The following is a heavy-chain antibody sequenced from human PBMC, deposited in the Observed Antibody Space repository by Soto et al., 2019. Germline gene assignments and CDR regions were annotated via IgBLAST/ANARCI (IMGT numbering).Heavy chain of an antibody. V-gene: IGHV1-8*01. Sequence: QVQLVQYGAEVKKPGASVRVSCKASGYTFTSFDISWVRQANGQGIEWMGWMNPNSGNTGYAQKFQGRVTMTRNTSISTAYMELSSLRSEDTAVYYCAREGTIRGDDYWGQGTLVTVSS. CDR2: MNPNSGNT. CDR3: AREGTIRGDDY. CDR1: GYTFTSFD. J-gene: IGHJ4*02. D-gene: IGHD2-2*02.